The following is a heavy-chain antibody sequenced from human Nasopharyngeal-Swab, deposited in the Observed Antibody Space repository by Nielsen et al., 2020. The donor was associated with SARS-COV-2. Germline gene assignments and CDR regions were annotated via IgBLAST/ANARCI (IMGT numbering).Heavy chain of an antibody. CDR1: GFTFSSYS. V-gene: IGHV3-21*01. CDR3: ARGKQWLDRGSDY. D-gene: IGHD6-19*01. CDR2: ISSSSSYI. Sequence: GESLKISCAASGFTFSSYSMNWVRQAPGKGPEWVSSISSSSSYIYYADSVKGRFTISRDNAKNSLYLQMNSLRAEDTAVYYCARGKQWLDRGSDYWGQGTLATVSS. J-gene: IGHJ4*02.